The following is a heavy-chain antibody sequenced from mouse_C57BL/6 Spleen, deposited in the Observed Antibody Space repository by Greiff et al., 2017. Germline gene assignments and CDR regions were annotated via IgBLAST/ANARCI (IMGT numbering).Heavy chain of an antibody. J-gene: IGHJ1*03. CDR1: GYSITSDY. CDR3: ARSPYYYGSRRWYFDV. Sequence: EVMLVESGPGLAKPSQTLSLTCSVTGYSITSDYWNWIRKFPGNKLEYMGYISYSGSTYYNPSLKSRISITRDTSKNQYYLQLNSVTTEDTATYYCARSPYYYGSRRWYFDVWGTGTTVTVSS. D-gene: IGHD1-1*01. CDR2: ISYSGST. V-gene: IGHV3-8*01.